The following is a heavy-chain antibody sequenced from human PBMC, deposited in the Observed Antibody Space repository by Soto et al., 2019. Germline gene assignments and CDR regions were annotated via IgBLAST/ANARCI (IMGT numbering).Heavy chain of an antibody. D-gene: IGHD2-15*01. CDR3: AREGGGDYYMDV. V-gene: IGHV3-74*01. Sequence: GGSLRLSCAASGFTFSSYWMHWVRQAPGKGLVWVSRISRDGSSTRYADFVKGRFTVSRDNAKNMLYLQMNSLRAEDTAVYYCAREGGGDYYMDVWGKGTTVTVSS. CDR2: ISRDGSST. J-gene: IGHJ6*03. CDR1: GFTFSSYW.